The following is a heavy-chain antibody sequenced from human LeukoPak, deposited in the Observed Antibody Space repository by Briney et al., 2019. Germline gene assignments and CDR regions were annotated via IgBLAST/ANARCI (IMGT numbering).Heavy chain of an antibody. Sequence: GGSLRLSCAASGFAFSRPAMHWLRQAPGKGLEWVGRIRSKPNNYATTYSASVEGRFTISRDDSKNMTFLQMNSLQAEDTAVYYCARVSYQEGVDYWGQGTLVTVSS. CDR3: ARVSYQEGVDY. CDR2: IRSKPNNYAT. V-gene: IGHV3-73*01. D-gene: IGHD2-2*01. CDR1: GFAFSRPA. J-gene: IGHJ4*02.